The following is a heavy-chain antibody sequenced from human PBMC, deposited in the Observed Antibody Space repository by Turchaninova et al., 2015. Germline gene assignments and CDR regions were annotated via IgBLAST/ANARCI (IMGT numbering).Heavy chain of an antibody. CDR1: GFTFSDHY. CDR2: IRDKANSYTK. V-gene: IGHV3-72*01. D-gene: IGHD6-6*01. J-gene: IGHJ6*02. Sequence: EVQLVESGGGLVQPGGSLRLSCAASGFTFSDHYMDWVRQAPGNGLEWGSRIRDKANSYTKKYAASVKGRFTMPRDDAKNSLHLQMNSLKTEDTAVYYCVRGSSSSSPNYYHGLDVWGQGTTVTVSS. CDR3: VRGSSSSSPNYYHGLDV.